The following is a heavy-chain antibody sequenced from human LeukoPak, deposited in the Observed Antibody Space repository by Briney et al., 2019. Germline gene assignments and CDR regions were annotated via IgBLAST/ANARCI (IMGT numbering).Heavy chain of an antibody. J-gene: IGHJ4*02. CDR3: AKDVVRGVMWYFDY. D-gene: IGHD3-10*01. V-gene: IGHV3-23*01. CDR2: ISGSGGST. CDR1: GFTFSSYA. Sequence: GGSLRLSCAASGFTFSSYAMSWVRQAPGKGLEWVSAISGSGGSTYYADSVKGRFTIPRDNSKNTLYLQMNSLRAEDTAVYYCAKDVVRGVMWYFDYWGQGTLVTVSS.